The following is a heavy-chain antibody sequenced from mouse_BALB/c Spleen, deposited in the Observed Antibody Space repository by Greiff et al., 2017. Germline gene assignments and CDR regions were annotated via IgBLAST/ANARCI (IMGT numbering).Heavy chain of an antibody. CDR3: ARDLGDSYYAMDY. J-gene: IGHJ4*01. V-gene: IGHV2-6-7*01. CDR1: GFSLTGYG. D-gene: IGHD3-3*01. Sequence: QVQLKESGPGLVAPSQSLSITCTVSGFSLTGYGVNWVRQPPGKGLEWLGMIWGDGSTDYNSALKSRLSISKDNSKSQVFLKMNSLQTDDTARYYCARDLGDSYYAMDYWGQGTSVTVSS. CDR2: IWGDGST.